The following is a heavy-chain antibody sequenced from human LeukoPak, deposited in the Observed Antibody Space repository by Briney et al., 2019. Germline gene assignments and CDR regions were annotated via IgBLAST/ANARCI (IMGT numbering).Heavy chain of an antibody. D-gene: IGHD6-19*01. Sequence: GGSLRLSCAASGFTFSSYAMHWVRQAPGKGLEWVAVISYDGSNKYYADSVKGRFTISRDNSKNTLYLQMNSLRAEDTAAYYCARDPRPEYSSGCHFAYWGQGTLVTVSS. CDR2: ISYDGSNK. CDR1: GFTFSSYA. CDR3: ARDPRPEYSSGCHFAY. V-gene: IGHV3-30-3*01. J-gene: IGHJ4*02.